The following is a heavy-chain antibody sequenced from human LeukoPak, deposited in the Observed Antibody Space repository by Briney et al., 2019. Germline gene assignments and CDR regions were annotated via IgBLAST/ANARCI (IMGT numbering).Heavy chain of an antibody. V-gene: IGHV3-23*01. J-gene: IGHJ4*02. Sequence: GGSLRLSCAASGFTFSSYAMSWVRQAPGKGLEWVSAISGSGGSTYYADSVKGRFTVSRDNSKNTLYLQMNSLRAEDTAVYYCAKDLYYYDSSGYTNWGQGTLVTVSS. D-gene: IGHD3-22*01. CDR3: AKDLYYYDSSGYTN. CDR1: GFTFSSYA. CDR2: ISGSGGST.